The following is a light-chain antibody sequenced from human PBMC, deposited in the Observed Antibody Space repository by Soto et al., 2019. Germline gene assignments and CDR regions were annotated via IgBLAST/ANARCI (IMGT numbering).Light chain of an antibody. J-gene: IGKJ1*01. CDR1: QSVSSSY. CDR3: QXXXXSPGT. Sequence: EIVLTQSPGTLSLSPGERATLSCRASQSVSSSYLAWYQQKPGQAPRLLIHGASSRATGIPDRFSGSGSGTDFTLTISRLEPXXXXXXXXQXXXXSPGTFGQGTKVEIK. V-gene: IGKV3-20*01. CDR2: GAS.